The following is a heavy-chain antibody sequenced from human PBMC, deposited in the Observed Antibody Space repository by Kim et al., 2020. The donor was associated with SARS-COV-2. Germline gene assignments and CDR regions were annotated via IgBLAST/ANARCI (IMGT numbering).Heavy chain of an antibody. CDR2: IWYDGSNK. J-gene: IGHJ4*02. Sequence: GGSLRLSCAASGFTFSSYGMHWVRQAPGKGLEWVAVIWYDGSNKYYADSVKGRFTISRDNSKNTLYLQMNSLRAEDTAVYYCARDPGYSGSYSYFDYWGQGTLVTVSS. V-gene: IGHV3-33*01. D-gene: IGHD1-26*01. CDR3: ARDPGYSGSYSYFDY. CDR1: GFTFSSYG.